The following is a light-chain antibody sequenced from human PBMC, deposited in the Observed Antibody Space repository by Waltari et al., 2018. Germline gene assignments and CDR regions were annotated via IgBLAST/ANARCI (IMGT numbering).Light chain of an antibody. V-gene: IGKV3-15*01. CDR1: QSVSSN. J-gene: IGKJ1*01. Sequence: EIVMTQSPATLSVSPGERATLSCRASQSVSSNLAWYQQKPGQAPRLLIYGGSTRATGIPARFSCSGSGTEFTLTISSLLSEDFAVYYCQQYNNWPPWTFGQGTKVEIK. CDR2: GGS. CDR3: QQYNNWPPWT.